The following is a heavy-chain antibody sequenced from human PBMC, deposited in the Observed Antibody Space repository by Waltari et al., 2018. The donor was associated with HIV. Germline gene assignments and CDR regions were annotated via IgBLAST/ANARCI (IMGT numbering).Heavy chain of an antibody. J-gene: IGHJ2*01. D-gene: IGHD3-10*01. CDR3: ARHLRINSRSEKKHWYFDL. CDR2: INWNGGSI. Sequence: VQLVESGGSMVRPGGSLRLSCAASGFKFEEYEMSWVRQPPGKGLEWVSSINWNGGSIGYVESVKGRFTTSRDNAKNSLYVQMNSLGVEDTAFYYCARHLRINSRSEKKHWYFDLWGHGTLVTVSS. V-gene: IGHV3-20*04. CDR1: GFKFEEYE.